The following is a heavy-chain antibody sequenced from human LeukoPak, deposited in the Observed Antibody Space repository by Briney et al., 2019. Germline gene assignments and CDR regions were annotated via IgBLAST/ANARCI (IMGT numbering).Heavy chain of an antibody. CDR2: ISGSGGNT. Sequence: VXQAPGXXXEWVSAISGSGGNTYYADSVKGRFTISRDNSKNTLYLQMSSLRAEDTAVYYCAKHVSWSYFDYWGQGTLVTVSS. J-gene: IGHJ4*02. CDR3: AKHVSWSYFDY. V-gene: IGHV3-23*01.